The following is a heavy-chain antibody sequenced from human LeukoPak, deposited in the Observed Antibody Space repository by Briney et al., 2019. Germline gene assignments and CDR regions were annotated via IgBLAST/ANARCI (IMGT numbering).Heavy chain of an antibody. V-gene: IGHV4-59*01. Sequence: SETLSLTCTVSGGFISTYYWSWIRQPPGKGLEWIGFISYSGSTYHNPSLKSRVTMSVDTSKNQFSLNLRSVTAADAAVYYCARDRYSYGFWGQGILVTVSS. J-gene: IGHJ4*02. CDR2: ISYSGST. D-gene: IGHD5-18*01. CDR3: ARDRYSYGF. CDR1: GGFISTYY.